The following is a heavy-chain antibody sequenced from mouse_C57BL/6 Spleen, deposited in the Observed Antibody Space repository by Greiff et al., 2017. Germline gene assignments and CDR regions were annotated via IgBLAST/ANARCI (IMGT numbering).Heavy chain of an antibody. Sequence: QVQLQQSGAELVRPGPSVKVSCKASGYAFTNYLIEWVKQRPGQGLEWIGVINPGSGGTNYNEKFKGKATLTADKSSSTAYMQLSSLTSEDSAVYFCARGGYYEGYWGQGTTLTVSS. CDR1: GYAFTNYL. CDR2: INPGSGGT. V-gene: IGHV1-54*01. CDR3: ARGGYYEGY. J-gene: IGHJ2*01. D-gene: IGHD2-3*01.